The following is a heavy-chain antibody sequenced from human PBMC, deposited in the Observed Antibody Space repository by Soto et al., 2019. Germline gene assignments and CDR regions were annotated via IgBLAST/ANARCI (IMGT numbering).Heavy chain of an antibody. Sequence: PGESLKISCQGSRYIFTNYWIGWVRQMPGKGLEWMGIIYPGDSDTRYSPSFQGQVTISADKSISTAYLQWSSLKASDPAMYYCARLANISDFDNWGHGTLVTVSS. CDR2: IYPGDSDT. CDR3: ARLANISDFDN. CDR1: RYIFTNYW. D-gene: IGHD2-21*01. V-gene: IGHV5-51*01. J-gene: IGHJ4*01.